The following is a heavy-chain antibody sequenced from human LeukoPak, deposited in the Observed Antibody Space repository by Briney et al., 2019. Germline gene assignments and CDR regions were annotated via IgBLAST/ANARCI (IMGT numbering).Heavy chain of an antibody. CDR1: GGSISSGDYY. J-gene: IGHJ4*02. CDR3: ARGQYGSGIVY. Sequence: PSQTLSLTCTVSGGSISSGDYYWSWIRQPPGKGLEWIGYISSRGRTYYKPSLKSRITVSIDTAKNQFSLKVSSATAADTAVYYCARGQYGSGIVYWGQGTLVTVSS. CDR2: ISSRGRT. D-gene: IGHD3-10*01. V-gene: IGHV4-30-4*01.